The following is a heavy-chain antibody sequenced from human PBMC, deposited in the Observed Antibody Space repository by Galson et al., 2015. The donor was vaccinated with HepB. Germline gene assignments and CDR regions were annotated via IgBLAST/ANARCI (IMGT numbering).Heavy chain of an antibody. CDR1: GFTFSSYW. Sequence: SLRLSCAASGFTFSSYWMSWVRQAPGKGLEWVANIKQDGSEKYYVDSVKGRFTISRDNSKNTLYLQMGSLRAEDMAVYYCAREGDNWNDGSFAFDIWGQGTMVTVSS. CDR3: AREGDNWNDGSFAFDI. J-gene: IGHJ3*02. CDR2: IKQDGSEK. V-gene: IGHV3-7*01. D-gene: IGHD1-20*01.